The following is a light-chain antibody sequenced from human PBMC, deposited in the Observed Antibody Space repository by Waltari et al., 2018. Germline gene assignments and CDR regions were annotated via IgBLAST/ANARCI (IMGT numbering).Light chain of an antibody. J-gene: IGLJ3*02. V-gene: IGLV1-47*01. CDR2: RND. CDR3: ATWDDNLSHWV. Sequence: QSVLTQPPSASGTPGQGVTISCSGSSSNLGSNYVYWYQQLPGTAPKLLIYRNDQRPSGVPARFSGSKSGTSASLDISGLRSEDEADYHCATWDDNLSHWVFGGGTKMTVL. CDR1: SSNLGSNY.